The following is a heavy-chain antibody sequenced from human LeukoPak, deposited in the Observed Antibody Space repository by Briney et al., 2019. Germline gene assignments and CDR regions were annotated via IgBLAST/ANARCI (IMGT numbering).Heavy chain of an antibody. CDR2: IYTSGST. CDR3: ARDSWAVGATHYYYYYMDV. V-gene: IGHV4-4*07. D-gene: IGHD1-26*01. Sequence: PSETLSLTCTVSGGSISSYYWSWIRQPAGKGLEWIGRIYTSGSTNYNPSLKSRVTMSVDTSKNQFSLKLSSVTAADTAVYYCARDSWAVGATHYYYYYMDVWGKGTTVTISS. CDR1: GGSISSYY. J-gene: IGHJ6*03.